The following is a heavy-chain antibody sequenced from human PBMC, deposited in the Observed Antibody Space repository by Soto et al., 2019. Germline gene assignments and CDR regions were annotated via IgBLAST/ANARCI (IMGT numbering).Heavy chain of an antibody. CDR1: GFNFKAYG. V-gene: IGHV3-30-3*01. CDR2: ISTDGTNQ. J-gene: IGHJ4*02. Sequence: QVHLVESGGGVVQPGRSLRLSCVASGFNFKAYGMHWVRQAPGKGLEWVAVISTDGTNQHHADSVKGRFTISRNNFKNTRYLQMNSLRPEDTAVYFCAVGGGDLSLTPFDYWGQGTLVTVSS. CDR3: AVGGGDLSLTPFDY. D-gene: IGHD3-16*02.